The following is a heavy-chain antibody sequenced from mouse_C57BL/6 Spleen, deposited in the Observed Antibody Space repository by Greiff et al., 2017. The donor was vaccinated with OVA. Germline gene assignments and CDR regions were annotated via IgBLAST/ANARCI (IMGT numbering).Heavy chain of an antibody. J-gene: IGHJ1*03. D-gene: IGHD2-4*01. V-gene: IGHV3-6*01. CDR2: ISYDGSN. Sequence: EVKLVESGPGLVKPSQSLSLTCSVTGYSITSGYYWNWIRQFPGNKLEWMGYISYDGSNNYNPSLKNRISITRDTSKNQFFLKLNSVTTEDTATYYCARGDDYDEGDYWYFDVWGTGTTVTVSS. CDR3: ARGDDYDEGDYWYFDV. CDR1: GYSITSGYY.